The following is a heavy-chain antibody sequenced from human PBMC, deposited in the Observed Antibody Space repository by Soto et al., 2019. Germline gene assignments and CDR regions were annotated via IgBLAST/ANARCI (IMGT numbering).Heavy chain of an antibody. CDR1: GFTFSVSA. D-gene: IGHD6-25*01. Sequence: EVPLVESGGGLVQPGGSLKLSCAASGFTFSVSAMHWVRQASGKGLEWVGHIRSKANSYATAYAASVKGRFTISRDDSKNTAYLQMNSLKTEDTAVYYCTTWYSTGLMAWGQGTPVTVSS. V-gene: IGHV3-73*02. J-gene: IGHJ1*01. CDR2: IRSKANSYAT. CDR3: TTWYSTGLMA.